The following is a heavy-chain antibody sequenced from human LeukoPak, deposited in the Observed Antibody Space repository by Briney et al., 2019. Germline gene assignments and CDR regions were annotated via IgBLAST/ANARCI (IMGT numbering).Heavy chain of an antibody. CDR3: EKEVGHWLVPYAMDV. V-gene: IGHV3-23*01. CDR1: GFTFSSYA. J-gene: IGHJ6*04. CDR2: ISGSGGST. D-gene: IGHD6-19*01. Sequence: PGGSLRLSCAASGFTFSSYAMSWVRQAPGQGLEWVSAISGSGGSTYYADSVKGRFTISRDNSKNTLYLQMNSLRAEDAAVYYCEKEVGHWLVPYAMDVWGKGTTVTVSS.